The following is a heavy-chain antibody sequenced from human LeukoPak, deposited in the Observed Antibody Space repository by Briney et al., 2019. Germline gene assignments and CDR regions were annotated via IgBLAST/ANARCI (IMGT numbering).Heavy chain of an antibody. J-gene: IGHJ4*02. D-gene: IGHD3-22*01. CDR1: GFTFSSYG. V-gene: IGHV3-33*01. CDR3: AGDSSGYYLGTFDY. CDR2: IWYDGSNK. Sequence: PGGSLRLSCAASGFTFSSYGMHWVRQAPGKGLEWVAVIWYDGSNKYYADSVKGRFTISRDNSKNTLYLQMNSLRAEDTAVYYCAGDSSGYYLGTFDYWGQGTLVTVSS.